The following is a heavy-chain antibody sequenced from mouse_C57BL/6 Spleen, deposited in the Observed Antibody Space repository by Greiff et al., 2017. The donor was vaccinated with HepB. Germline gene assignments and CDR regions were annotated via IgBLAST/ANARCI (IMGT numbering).Heavy chain of an antibody. D-gene: IGHD1-1*01. J-gene: IGHJ4*01. CDR1: GFSFNTYA. Sequence: EVQRVESGGGLVQPKGSLKLSCAASGFSFNTYAMNWVRQAPGKGLEWVARIRSKSNNYATYYADSVKDRFTISRDDSESMLYLQMNNLKTEDTAMYYCVRGDYYYGSYAMDYWGQGTSVTVSS. CDR3: VRGDYYYGSYAMDY. CDR2: IRSKSNNYAT. V-gene: IGHV10-1*01.